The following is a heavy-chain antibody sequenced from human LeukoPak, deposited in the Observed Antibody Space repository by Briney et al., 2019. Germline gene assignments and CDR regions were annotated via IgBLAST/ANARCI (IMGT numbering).Heavy chain of an antibody. CDR2: IYTSGST. CDR1: GGSFSGYY. J-gene: IGHJ5*02. CDR3: ARDYYDSSGYFNWFDP. Sequence: KSSETLSLTCAVYGGSFSGYYWSWIRQPAGKGLEWIGRIYTSGSTNYNPSLKSRVTMSVDTSKNQFSLKLSSVTAADTAVYYCARDYYDSSGYFNWFDPWGQGTLVTVSS. D-gene: IGHD3-22*01. V-gene: IGHV4-4*07.